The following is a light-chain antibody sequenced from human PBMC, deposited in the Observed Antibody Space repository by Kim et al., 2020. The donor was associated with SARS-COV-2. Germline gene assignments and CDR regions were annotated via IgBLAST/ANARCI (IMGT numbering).Light chain of an antibody. CDR3: QAWDSSHVV. V-gene: IGLV1-47*01. CDR1: SAKLGSNY. Sequence: TLWPRDTASCSGSSAKLGSNYAYWYQQLPGPAPKLVIYRNNQRPSGVPDRFSGSKSGNTASLAISGTRSEDEADYYCQAWDSSHVVFGGGTQLTVL. CDR2: RNN. J-gene: IGLJ2*01.